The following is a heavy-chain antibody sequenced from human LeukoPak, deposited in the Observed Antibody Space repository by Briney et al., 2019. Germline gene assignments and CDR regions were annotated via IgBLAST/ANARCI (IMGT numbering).Heavy chain of an antibody. V-gene: IGHV3-73*01. CDR1: GFTFSGSA. CDR3: TSGGDTIDY. Sequence: GGSLRLSCAASGFTFSGSAMHWVRQASGEGLEWVGRIRSKANSYATAYAASVKGRFTISRDDSKNTAYLQMNSLKTEDTAVYYCTSGGDTIDYWGQGTLVTVSS. CDR2: IRSKANSYAT. D-gene: IGHD2-21*02. J-gene: IGHJ4*01.